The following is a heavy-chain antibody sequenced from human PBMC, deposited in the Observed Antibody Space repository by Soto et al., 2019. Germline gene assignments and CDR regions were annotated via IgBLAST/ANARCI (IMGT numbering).Heavy chain of an antibody. Sequence: SETLSLTCTVSGCSISGYSWSWIRQPPGKGLEWIGYMYNTGSTVYNPSFKSRVTISVDTSKNQFSLKLNSVTAADTSVYYCARDLWGYCGTDCYPLDVWGQGTTVTVS. J-gene: IGHJ6*02. CDR2: MYNTGST. D-gene: IGHD2-21*02. V-gene: IGHV4-59*01. CDR3: ARDLWGYCGTDCYPLDV. CDR1: GCSISGYS.